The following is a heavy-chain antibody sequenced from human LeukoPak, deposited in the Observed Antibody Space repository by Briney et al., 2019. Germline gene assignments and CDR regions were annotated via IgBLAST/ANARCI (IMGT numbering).Heavy chain of an antibody. CDR2: IKQDGSEK. D-gene: IGHD1-26*01. CDR1: GFTFSSYW. V-gene: IGHV3-7*01. J-gene: IGHJ4*02. CDR3: ARELWEYYFDY. Sequence: PGGSLRLSCAASGFTFSSYWTSWVRQAPGKGLEWVANIKQDGSEKYYVDSVKGRFTISRDNAKNSLYLQMNSLRAEDTAVYYCARELWEYYFDYWGQGTLVTVSS.